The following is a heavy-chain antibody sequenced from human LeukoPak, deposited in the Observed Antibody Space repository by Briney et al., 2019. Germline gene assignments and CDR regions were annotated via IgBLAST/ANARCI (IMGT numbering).Heavy chain of an antibody. D-gene: IGHD6-13*01. Sequence: GGSLRLSCAASGFTFSSYSMNWVRQAPGKGLEWVSSISSSSSYIYYADSVKGRFTISRDNAKSSLYLRMNSLRAEDTAVYYCARAGAAAGSDIWGQGTMVTVSS. V-gene: IGHV3-21*01. CDR1: GFTFSSYS. CDR3: ARAGAAAGSDI. J-gene: IGHJ3*02. CDR2: ISSSSSYI.